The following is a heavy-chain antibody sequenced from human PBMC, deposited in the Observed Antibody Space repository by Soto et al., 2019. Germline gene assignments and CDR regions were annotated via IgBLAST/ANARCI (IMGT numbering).Heavy chain of an antibody. CDR1: GFTFSIYA. D-gene: IGHD1-1*01. Sequence: GGSLRLSCAASGFTFSIYAMTWVRQAPGKGLEWVSTTGGSGRTTYYADSVKGRFTVSRDNSKNTLDLQMSSLRAEDTAVYYCATVHNLSPSFEYWGQGTLVTVSS. J-gene: IGHJ4*01. V-gene: IGHV3-23*01. CDR3: ATVHNLSPSFEY. CDR2: TGGSGRTT.